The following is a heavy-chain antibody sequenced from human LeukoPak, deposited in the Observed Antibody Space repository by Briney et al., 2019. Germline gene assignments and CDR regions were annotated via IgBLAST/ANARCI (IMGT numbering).Heavy chain of an antibody. Sequence: ASVKVSCKASGYTFTGYYMHWVRQAPGQGLEWMGWINPNSGGTNYAQKFQGRVTMTRDTSISTAYMELSRLRSDDTAVYYCAREYCTNGVCYALFDYWGQGTLVTVSS. V-gene: IGHV1-2*02. CDR1: GYTFTGYY. D-gene: IGHD2-8*01. CDR3: AREYCTNGVCYALFDY. CDR2: INPNSGGT. J-gene: IGHJ4*02.